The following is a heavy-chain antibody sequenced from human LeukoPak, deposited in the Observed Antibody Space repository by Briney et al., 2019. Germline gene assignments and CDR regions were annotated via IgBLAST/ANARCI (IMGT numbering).Heavy chain of an antibody. D-gene: IGHD3-16*02. V-gene: IGHV3-7*05. J-gene: IGHJ4*02. CDR3: ARAVDDYVWGSYRPPGH. CDR1: GFTFSSHW. CDR2: IKQDGNEK. Sequence: PGGSLRLSCAASGFTFSSHWMNWIRQAPGKGLEWVANIKQDGNEKYYVDSVKGRFTISRDNAKNSMYLQMNSLRAEDTAVYYCARAVDDYVWGSYRPPGHWGQGTLVTVSS.